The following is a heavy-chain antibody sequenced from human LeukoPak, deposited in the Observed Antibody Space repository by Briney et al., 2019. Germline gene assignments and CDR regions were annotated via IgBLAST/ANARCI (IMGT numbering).Heavy chain of an antibody. CDR3: ARMALDGGDSIGFDS. CDR2: INPNIGDA. D-gene: IGHD2-21*02. CDR1: GYTFTDYF. V-gene: IGHV1-2*02. Sequence: ASVKVSCKASGYTFTDYFIHWVRQAPGQGLEWIGWINPNIGDASYAPKFQDRVTMTRDRSINTAYMELSRLTSDDTAVYYCARMALDGGDSIGFDSWGQGTLVTVS. J-gene: IGHJ5*01.